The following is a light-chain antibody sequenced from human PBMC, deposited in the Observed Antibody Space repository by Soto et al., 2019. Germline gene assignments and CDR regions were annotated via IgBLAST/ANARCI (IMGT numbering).Light chain of an antibody. Sequence: QSVLTPPPSVSGAPGQRVTISCTGSSSNIWAGYDVHWYQQLPGTAPKLLIYGNSNLPSGVPDRFSGSKSGTSASLAITVLQAEDEADYDCLSYDSCLSYVSGTGTKVTVL. V-gene: IGLV1-40*01. J-gene: IGLJ1*01. CDR3: LSYDSCLSYV. CDR1: SSNIWAGYD. CDR2: GNS.